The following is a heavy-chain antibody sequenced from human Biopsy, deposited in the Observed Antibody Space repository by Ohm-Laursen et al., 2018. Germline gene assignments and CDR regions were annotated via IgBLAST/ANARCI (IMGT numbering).Heavy chain of an antibody. CDR3: ATKLTGYFHH. D-gene: IGHD3-9*01. CDR2: NIPILGTG. CDR1: GYAVTEFS. V-gene: IGHV1-69*06. J-gene: IGHJ1*01. Sequence: SVTVSCKVSGYAVTEFSMHWVRQAPGQGLEWLGGNIPILGTGNYAQKFQDRVTVAADTSTSTATMELRSLRSDDTAVYYCATKLTGYFHHWGQGTLVIVSS.